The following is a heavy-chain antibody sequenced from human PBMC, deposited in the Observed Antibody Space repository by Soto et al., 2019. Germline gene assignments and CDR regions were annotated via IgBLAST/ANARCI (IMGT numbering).Heavy chain of an antibody. D-gene: IGHD5-12*01. Sequence: ASVKVSCKASGYTFTGYYMHWVRQAPGQGLEWMGWINPNSGGTNYAQKNQGWDTMTKDTSISTAYMEMSRLRSDDSAVYFCARVGSSGYDLNDAFDIWGQGTMVTVSS. CDR2: INPNSGGT. J-gene: IGHJ3*02. CDR1: GYTFTGYY. V-gene: IGHV1-2*04. CDR3: ARVGSSGYDLNDAFDI.